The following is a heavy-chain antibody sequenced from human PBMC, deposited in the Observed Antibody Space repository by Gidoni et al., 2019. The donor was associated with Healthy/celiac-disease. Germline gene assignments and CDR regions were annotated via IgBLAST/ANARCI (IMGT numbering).Heavy chain of an antibody. V-gene: IGHV6-1*01. CDR2: TYYRSKWYN. Sequence: QVQLQQSGPGMAKPSQTLSLTCAISGDRVSSNSAAWNWIRQSPSRGLAWLGRTYYRSKWYNDYAVSVKSRITINPDTSKNQFSLQLNSVTPEDTAVYYCAVNYYYDSSGYYHFDYWGQGTLVTVSS. J-gene: IGHJ4*02. CDR1: GDRVSSNSAA. D-gene: IGHD3-22*01. CDR3: AVNYYYDSSGYYHFDY.